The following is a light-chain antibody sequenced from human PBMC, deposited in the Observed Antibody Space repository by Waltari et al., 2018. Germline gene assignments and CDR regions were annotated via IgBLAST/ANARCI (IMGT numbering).Light chain of an antibody. V-gene: IGLV8-61*01. Sequence: QTVVTQEPSFSVSPGGTVTLTCGLTSCSVSSGHYPGWYQQTPGQAPRTLIYRTNTRSSGVPDRFSGSIVGNKAALTITGAQADDESDYYCVMYVGSGIWVFGGGTKLTVL. CDR2: RTN. J-gene: IGLJ3*02. CDR1: SCSVSSGHY. CDR3: VMYVGSGIWV.